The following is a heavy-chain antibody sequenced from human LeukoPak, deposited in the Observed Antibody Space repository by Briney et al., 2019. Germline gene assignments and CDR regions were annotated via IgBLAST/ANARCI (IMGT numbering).Heavy chain of an antibody. V-gene: IGHV3-48*04. J-gene: IGHJ4*02. CDR3: ARGPYGDYVPFDY. Sequence: GGSLRLSCAASGFTFSNAWMNWVRQAPGKGLEWVSYISGSGTTIYYADSVKGRFTISRDNAKNSLYLQMNSLRAEDTAVYYCARGPYGDYVPFDYWGPGTLVTVSS. CDR1: GFTFSNAW. D-gene: IGHD4-17*01. CDR2: ISGSGTTI.